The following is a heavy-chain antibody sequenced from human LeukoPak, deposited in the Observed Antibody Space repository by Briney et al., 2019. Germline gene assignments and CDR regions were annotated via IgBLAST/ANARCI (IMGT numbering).Heavy chain of an antibody. V-gene: IGHV3-23*01. D-gene: IGHD2-2*01. Sequence: PGGSLRLSCAASGFTFSSYAMSWVRQAPGKGLEWVSAIIGSGGSTYYADSVKGRFTISRDNSKNTLYLQMNSLRVEDTAVYYCAKRIGEDIVVVPSALYYYYGMDVWGQGTTVTVSS. CDR1: GFTFSSYA. CDR2: IIGSGGST. J-gene: IGHJ6*02. CDR3: AKRIGEDIVVVPSALYYYYGMDV.